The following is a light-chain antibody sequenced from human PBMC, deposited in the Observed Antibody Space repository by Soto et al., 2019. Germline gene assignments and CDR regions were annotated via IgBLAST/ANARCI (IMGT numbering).Light chain of an antibody. CDR2: VVS. CDR1: SSDVGGYNH. Sequence: QSALTQPASLSGSPGQSITISCTGTSSDVGGYNHVSWYQQHPGKAHKLMIYVVSNRPSGVSNRFSGSKSGNTASLTISGLQAEDEADYYCSSYTSSSTQVFGGGTKLTVL. J-gene: IGLJ2*01. CDR3: SSYTSSSTQV. V-gene: IGLV2-14*01.